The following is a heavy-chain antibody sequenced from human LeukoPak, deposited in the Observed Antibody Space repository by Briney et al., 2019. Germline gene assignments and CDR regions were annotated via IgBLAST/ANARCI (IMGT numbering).Heavy chain of an antibody. CDR1: GGSISSYY. V-gene: IGHV4-59*01. Sequence: SETLSLTCSVSGGSISSYYWSWIRQPPGTGLEWIGYIYYSGTTNYNPSLGGRITISVDTSKNQFSLRLTSVTAADTAVYYCARGGIAAAAIWLFDYWGQGTLVTVSS. CDR3: ARGGIAAAAIWLFDY. CDR2: IYYSGTT. D-gene: IGHD6-13*01. J-gene: IGHJ4*02.